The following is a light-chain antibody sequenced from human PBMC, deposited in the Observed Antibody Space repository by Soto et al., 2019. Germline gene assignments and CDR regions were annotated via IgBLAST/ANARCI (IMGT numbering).Light chain of an antibody. CDR3: QQCSTSPLT. CDR2: DAS. V-gene: IGKV3-20*01. Sequence: EIVLTQSPGTLSLSPGERATLSCRASQIIRINYFAWYQQKPGQPPRLLIHDASLRATGIPDRFSASGSGTDFTLTISRLEPEDFALYYCQQCSTSPLTFGGGTKVELK. J-gene: IGKJ4*01. CDR1: QIIRINY.